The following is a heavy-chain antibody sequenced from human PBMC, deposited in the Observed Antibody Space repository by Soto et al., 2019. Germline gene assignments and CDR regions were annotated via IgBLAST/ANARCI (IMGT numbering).Heavy chain of an antibody. Sequence: QVQLQESGPGLVKPSETLSLTCTVSGGSVSPYYWSWVRQPPGKGLEWIAYIYYDGTTNHNPSLKSRVTISVDTSKNQFSLKLTSVTAADTAVYYCARGRHWLDYWGQGTLLNVSS. CDR2: IYYDGTT. CDR3: ARGRHWLDY. J-gene: IGHJ4*02. V-gene: IGHV4-59*02. CDR1: GGSVSPYY. D-gene: IGHD6-19*01.